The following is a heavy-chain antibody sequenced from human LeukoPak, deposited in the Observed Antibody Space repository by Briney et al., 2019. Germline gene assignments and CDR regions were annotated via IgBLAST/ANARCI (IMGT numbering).Heavy chain of an antibody. CDR3: AKDPNGDYFGGFDT. CDR2: IGITSEYI. D-gene: IGHD4-17*01. J-gene: IGHJ3*02. V-gene: IGHV3-23*01. Sequence: GGSLRLSCAASGFTITAYAMSWVRQSPGKGLEWVSGIGITSEYIHYADSVKGRFTISRDNSKNTVYLEMSSLRAEDAAVYYCAKDPNGDYFGGFDTWGQGTMVIVSS. CDR1: GFTITAYA.